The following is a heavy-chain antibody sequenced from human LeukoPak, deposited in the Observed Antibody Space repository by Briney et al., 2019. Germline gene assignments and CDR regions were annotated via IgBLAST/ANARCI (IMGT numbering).Heavy chain of an antibody. CDR3: ATDLGCTNGVCYWIDY. V-gene: IGHV1-24*01. CDR1: GYTLTESS. D-gene: IGHD2-8*01. CDR2: FDPEDGET. J-gene: IGHJ4*02. Sequence: ASVKVSCKVSGYTLTESSMHWVRQAPGKGLEWMGGFDPEDGETIYAQKFQGRVTMTEDTSTDTAYMELSSLRSEDTAVYYCATDLGCTNGVCYWIDYWGQGTLVTVSS.